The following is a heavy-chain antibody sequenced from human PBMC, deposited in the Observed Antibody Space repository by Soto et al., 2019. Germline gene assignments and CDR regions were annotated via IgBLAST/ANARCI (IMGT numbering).Heavy chain of an antibody. J-gene: IGHJ5*02. CDR2: IYYNGNT. CDR1: GGSISSGGYY. Sequence: SETLSLTCTVSGGSISSGGYYWSWIRQHPGRGLEWIGYIYYNGNTYYNPSLKSRVTVSVDTSENQFSLNVRSVNAADTAVYYCGMCSLVVIPVHGFGPWGQGTLVTVSS. CDR3: GMCSLVVIPVHGFGP. V-gene: IGHV4-31*03. D-gene: IGHD2-2*01.